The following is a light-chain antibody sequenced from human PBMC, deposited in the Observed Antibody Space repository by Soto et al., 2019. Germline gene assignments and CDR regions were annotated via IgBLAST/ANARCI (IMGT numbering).Light chain of an antibody. V-gene: IGKV1-5*03. CDR3: QHYNTYPWT. J-gene: IGKJ1*01. Sequence: MQMPPSPTTLSPSVGDRFTITCRASRSITSWLAWYQQKPGKAPKLLIHKASSLESGVPSRFSGSGSGTEFTLTISSLQPDDFATYYCQHYNTYPWTFGQGTKVDI. CDR1: RSITSW. CDR2: KAS.